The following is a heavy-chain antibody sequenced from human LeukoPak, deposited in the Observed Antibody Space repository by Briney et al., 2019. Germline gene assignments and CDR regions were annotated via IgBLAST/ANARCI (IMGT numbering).Heavy chain of an antibody. CDR3: AELGITMIGGV. Sequence: GGSLRLSCTASGFTFSSYWMNWVRQAPGKGLEWVSYISSSGSTIYYADSVKGRFTISRDNAKNSLYLQMNSLRAEDTAVYYCAELGITMIGGVWGKGTTVTISS. V-gene: IGHV3-48*04. J-gene: IGHJ6*04. CDR2: ISSSGSTI. CDR1: GFTFSSYW. D-gene: IGHD3-10*02.